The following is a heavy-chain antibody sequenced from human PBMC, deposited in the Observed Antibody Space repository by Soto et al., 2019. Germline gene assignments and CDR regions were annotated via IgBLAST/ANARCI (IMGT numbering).Heavy chain of an antibody. V-gene: IGHV6-1*01. Sequence: SQTLSLTCVISGDRVSSNSAAWNWIRQSPSRGLEWPGRTYYRSKWYNDYAVSVKSRITINPDTSKNQFSLQLNSVTPEDTAVYYCARDKRGATITDYYYGMDVWGQGTTVTVSS. J-gene: IGHJ6*02. CDR1: GDRVSSNSAA. CDR2: TYYRSKWYN. D-gene: IGHD5-12*01. CDR3: ARDKRGATITDYYYGMDV.